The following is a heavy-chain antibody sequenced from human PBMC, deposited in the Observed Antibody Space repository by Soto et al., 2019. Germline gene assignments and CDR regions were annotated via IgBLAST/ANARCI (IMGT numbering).Heavy chain of an antibody. Sequence: QVQLQESGPGLVKPSQTLSLTCSVSGGSISSGGYYWSWIRQHPEKGLEWIGYIYYSGSTNYNPSLKSRVIISVDTSSTRFSLDLRSVTAADTAIYYCARPSARWQGFDYWVQGTLVTVSS. CDR3: ARPSARWQGFDY. CDR2: IYYSGST. D-gene: IGHD1-26*01. J-gene: IGHJ4*02. V-gene: IGHV4-31*03. CDR1: GGSISSGGYY.